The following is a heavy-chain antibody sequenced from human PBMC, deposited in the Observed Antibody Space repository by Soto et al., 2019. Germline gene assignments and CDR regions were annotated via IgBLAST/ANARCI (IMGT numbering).Heavy chain of an antibody. Sequence: QVQLVQSGAEVKKPGASVKVSCKASGYTFTSYGISWVRQAPGQGLEWMGWISAYNGNTNYAQKLQGRVXXTTDTXXXXXXXXLXXLRSDDTAVYYCARDRPYSSSYIDYWGQGTLVTVSS. D-gene: IGHD6-13*01. CDR3: ARDRPYSSSYIDY. CDR1: GYTFTSYG. J-gene: IGHJ4*02. CDR2: ISAYNGNT. V-gene: IGHV1-18*01.